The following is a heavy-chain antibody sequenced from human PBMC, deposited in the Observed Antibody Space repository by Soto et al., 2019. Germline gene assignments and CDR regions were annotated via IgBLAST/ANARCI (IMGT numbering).Heavy chain of an antibody. Sequence: QITLRESGPPLVQPTQTLTLTCTLSGVSLSTSGEGVGWIRQPPGKALEWLALIYWDDDKRFSPSLKSRLAITRDISKNQVGMTMTDMAPEDTAIYYCAHRQRTVVVGAPFDLWGQGSQVTVSS. CDR1: GVSLSTSGEG. J-gene: IGHJ4*02. CDR3: AHRQRTVVVGAPFDL. CDR2: IYWDDDK. D-gene: IGHD2-15*01. V-gene: IGHV2-5*02.